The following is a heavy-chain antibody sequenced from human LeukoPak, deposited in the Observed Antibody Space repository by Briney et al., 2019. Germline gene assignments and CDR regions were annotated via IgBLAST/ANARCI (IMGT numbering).Heavy chain of an antibody. Sequence: KGGESLRISCKGSGYRFTSYWISWVRQMPGKGLEWMGRIDPSDSYANYSPSFQGHVTISADKSISTAYLQWGSLKASDTAMYYCARGLSYGRYYLDYWGQGTLVTVSS. V-gene: IGHV5-10-1*01. CDR2: IDPSDSYA. J-gene: IGHJ4*02. CDR3: ARGLSYGRYYLDY. CDR1: GYRFTSYW. D-gene: IGHD5-18*01.